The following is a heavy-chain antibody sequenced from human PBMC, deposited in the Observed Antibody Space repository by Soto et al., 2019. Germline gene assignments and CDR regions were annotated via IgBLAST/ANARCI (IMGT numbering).Heavy chain of an antibody. CDR1: GVTFTSYA. Sequence: GSLRLSCGASGVTFTSYAMTWVRQVPGEGLQWVSSISKSGDSTYYADSVKGRFTTSRDNSKNTLYLQMNSLRAEDTAIYYCAKGSFGFDYWGQGTLVTVSS. CDR3: AKGSFGFDY. J-gene: IGHJ4*02. D-gene: IGHD3-10*01. CDR2: ISKSGDST. V-gene: IGHV3-23*01.